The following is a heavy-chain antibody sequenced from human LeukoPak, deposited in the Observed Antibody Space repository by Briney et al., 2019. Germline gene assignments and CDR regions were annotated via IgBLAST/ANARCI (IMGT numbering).Heavy chain of an antibody. CDR3: ARVAGSIDY. D-gene: IGHD1-26*01. J-gene: IGHJ4*02. V-gene: IGHV1-8*01. CDR1: GYTFTNYD. CDR2: MSTSSGNT. Sequence: GASVKVSCKASGYTFTNYDINWVRQATGQGLEWMGWMSTSSGNTGYAQKFQGRLTMTRDTSITTVYMELSSLRSDDTAVYYRARVAGSIDYWGQGTLVTVSS.